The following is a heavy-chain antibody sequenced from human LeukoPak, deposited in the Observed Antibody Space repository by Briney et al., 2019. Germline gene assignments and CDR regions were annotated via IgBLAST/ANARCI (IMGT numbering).Heavy chain of an antibody. Sequence: PGGSLRLSCAASGFTFSSYAMSWVRQAPGKGLEWVSAISGRGGSTYYADSVKGRFTISRDNSKNTLYLQMNSLRAEDTAEYHCAKILNYFDSVYAFDMWGQGAMVTVSS. CDR2: ISGRGGST. J-gene: IGHJ3*02. CDR3: AKILNYFDSVYAFDM. V-gene: IGHV3-23*01. D-gene: IGHD3-22*01. CDR1: GFTFSSYA.